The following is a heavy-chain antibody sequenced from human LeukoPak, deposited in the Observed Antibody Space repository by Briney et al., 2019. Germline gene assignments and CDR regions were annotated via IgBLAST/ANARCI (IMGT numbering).Heavy chain of an antibody. CDR1: GFTFSSID. CDR3: AKGPNNSDYRGIDI. D-gene: IGHD4-23*01. V-gene: IGHV3-23*01. CDR2: LAYDGAA. Sequence: GGSLRLSCAASGFTFSSIDMTWVRQAPGKGLEWVSSLAYDGAAWYVDSVRGRFTISRDTSKNTLFLKMNSLRAEDTAVYYCAKGPNNSDYRGIDIWGQGTMVTVSS. J-gene: IGHJ3*02.